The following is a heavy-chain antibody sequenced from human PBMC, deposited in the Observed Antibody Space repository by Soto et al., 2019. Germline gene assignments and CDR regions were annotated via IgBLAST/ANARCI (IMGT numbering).Heavy chain of an antibody. J-gene: IGHJ4*02. CDR2: INPNSGGT. Sequence: ASVKVSCKASGYTFTGYYMHWVRQAPGQGLEWMGWINPNSGGTNYAQKFQGWVTMTRDTSISTAYMELSRLRSDDTAVYYCARAPIVGYSSGWYPDYWGQGTLVTVSS. CDR1: GYTFTGYY. D-gene: IGHD6-19*01. CDR3: ARAPIVGYSSGWYPDY. V-gene: IGHV1-2*04.